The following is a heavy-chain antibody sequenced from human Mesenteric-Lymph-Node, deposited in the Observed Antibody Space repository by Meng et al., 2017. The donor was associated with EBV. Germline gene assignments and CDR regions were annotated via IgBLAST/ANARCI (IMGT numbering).Heavy chain of an antibody. V-gene: IGHV4-59*01. J-gene: IGHJ5*02. D-gene: IGHD2/OR15-2a*01. Sequence: PLQEAGAGLVDPSETPSLTCTVSGGPITTSYWSWIRQPTGKGPEWIVYIYYSGITKYNPSLKRRVTISVVTSKNQFSLTLASVAPADPAVYYCARSLPIVQTKYSWFDPWGQGTLVTVSS. CDR2: IYYSGIT. CDR1: GGPITTSY. CDR3: ARSLPIVQTKYSWFDP.